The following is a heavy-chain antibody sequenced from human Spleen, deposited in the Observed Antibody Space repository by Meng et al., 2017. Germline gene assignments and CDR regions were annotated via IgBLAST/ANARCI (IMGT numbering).Heavy chain of an antibody. CDR3: ARDPQYSSSWYYFDY. V-gene: IGHV3-20*04. CDR1: GFTVNNNY. CDR2: INWNGGST. Sequence: GESLKISCAASGFTVNNNYMSWVRQAPGKGLEWVSGINWNGGSTGYADSVKGRFTISRDNAKNSLYLQMNSLRAEDTALYYCARDPQYSSSWYYFDYWGQGTLVTVSS. D-gene: IGHD6-13*01. J-gene: IGHJ4*02.